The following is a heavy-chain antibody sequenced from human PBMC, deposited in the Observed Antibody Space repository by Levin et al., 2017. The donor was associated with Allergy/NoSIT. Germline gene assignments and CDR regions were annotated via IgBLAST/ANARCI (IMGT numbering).Heavy chain of an antibody. CDR1: GFTFSSYA. Sequence: GESLKISCAASGFTFSSYAMSWVRQAPGKGLEWVSAISGSGGSTYYADSVKGRFTISRDNSKNTLYLQMNSLRAEDTAVYYCAKTGDGSSDYWGQGTLVTVSS. D-gene: IGHD7-27*01. J-gene: IGHJ4*02. CDR3: AKTGDGSSDY. V-gene: IGHV3-23*01. CDR2: ISGSGGST.